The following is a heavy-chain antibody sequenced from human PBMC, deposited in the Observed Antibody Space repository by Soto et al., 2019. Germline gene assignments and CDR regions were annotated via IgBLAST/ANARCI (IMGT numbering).Heavy chain of an antibody. CDR1: GVTFRTYG. CDR2: ISYDGETK. V-gene: IGHV3-30*18. J-gene: IGHJ3*01. CDR3: AKSDKGVFGVVMSPALDPFDV. D-gene: IGHD3-3*01. Sequence: QVHLVESGGGVVQPGRSLRLSCVVSGVTFRTYGIHWVRQAPGKGLEWVAVISYDGETKFSADSVKGRFTISKDTSKNTVFLQMNSLATEDTALYFCAKSDKGVFGVVMSPALDPFDVWGQGTLVAVSS.